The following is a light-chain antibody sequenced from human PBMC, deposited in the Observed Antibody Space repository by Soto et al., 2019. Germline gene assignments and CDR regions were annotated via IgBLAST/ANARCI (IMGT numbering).Light chain of an antibody. J-gene: IGKJ2*01. CDR1: QSLVHSDGNTY. Sequence: DIVLTQTPISSPVTLGQPASISCRSSQSLVHSDGNTYLTWLQQRPGQPPRLLIYMISNRLSGVPDRCSGSGAGADFTLKISRGEADDVGVYYCMQATQECPFGQGTKLAIK. V-gene: IGKV2-24*01. CDR3: MQATQECP. CDR2: MIS.